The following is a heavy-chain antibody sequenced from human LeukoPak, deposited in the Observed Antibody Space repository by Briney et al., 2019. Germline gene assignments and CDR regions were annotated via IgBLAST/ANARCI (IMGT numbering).Heavy chain of an antibody. CDR1: GFTFSSYA. J-gene: IGHJ4*02. CDR2: ISGSGGST. V-gene: IGHV3-23*01. CDR3: AKYGEYSYGYVDY. D-gene: IGHD5-18*01. Sequence: GGSLRLSCAASGFTFSSYAMSWVRQAPGKGLEWVSGISGSGGSTYYADSVNGRFTISRDNSKNTLYLQMNSLRAEDTAVYYCAKYGEYSYGYVDYWGEGTLVTVSS.